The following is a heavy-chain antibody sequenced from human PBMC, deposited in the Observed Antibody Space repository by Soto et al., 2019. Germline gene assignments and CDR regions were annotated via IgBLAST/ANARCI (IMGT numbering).Heavy chain of an antibody. V-gene: IGHV3-30-3*01. CDR1: GFTFSSYA. D-gene: IGHD6-13*01. CDR3: ASTGYSSSWYEVYYGMDV. Sequence: QVQLVESGGGVVQPGRSLRLSCAASGFTFSSYAMHWVRQAPGKGLEWVAVISYDGSNKYYADSVKGRFTISRDNSKNTLYLQMNSLRAEDTAVYYCASTGYSSSWYEVYYGMDVWGQGTTVTVSS. CDR2: ISYDGSNK. J-gene: IGHJ6*02.